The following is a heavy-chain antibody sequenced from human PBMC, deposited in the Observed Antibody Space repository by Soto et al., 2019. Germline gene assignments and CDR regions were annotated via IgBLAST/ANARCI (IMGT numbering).Heavy chain of an antibody. CDR2: IIPMFGIA. D-gene: IGHD2-2*01. V-gene: IGHV1-69*08. J-gene: IGHJ6*02. CDR1: GGNRYT. CDR3: ARDSGRSDVVPAAISAMDV. Sequence: QVQLVQSGAEVKKPGSSVKVSCKGSGGNRYTITWVRQAPGQGLEWMGRIIPMFGIATYAQNFQGRVTISADXPXXXAXLELSSLRSEDTAVYYCARDSGRSDVVPAAISAMDVWGQGTTVTVSS.